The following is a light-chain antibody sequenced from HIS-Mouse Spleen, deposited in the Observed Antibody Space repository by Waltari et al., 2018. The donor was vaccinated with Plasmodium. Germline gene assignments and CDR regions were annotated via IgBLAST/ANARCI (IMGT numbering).Light chain of an antibody. CDR2: DVS. CDR1: SSDVGGSNY. V-gene: IGLV2-11*01. Sequence: QSALTQPRSVSGSPGPSVTISCTGTSSDVGGSNYFSWYQQHPGKAPKLMIYDVSKRPSGVPDRFSGSKSGNTASLTISGLQAEDEADYYCGTWDSSLSAGVVFGGGTKLTVL. J-gene: IGLJ2*01. CDR3: GTWDSSLSAGVV.